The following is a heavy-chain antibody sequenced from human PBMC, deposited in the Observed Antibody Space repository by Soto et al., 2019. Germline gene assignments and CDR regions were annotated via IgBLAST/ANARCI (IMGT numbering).Heavy chain of an antibody. Sequence: QVQLVQSGAEVKKPGASVKVSCKASGYTFTSYVISWVRQAPGQGLEWMGWISAYNGNAKYAQKVQGRVTMTTDTSTSTADMELRSLRSDDTAVYYCAREPNYFDYWGQATLVTVSS. CDR3: AREPNYFDY. J-gene: IGHJ4*02. CDR1: GYTFTSYV. CDR2: ISAYNGNA. V-gene: IGHV1-18*01.